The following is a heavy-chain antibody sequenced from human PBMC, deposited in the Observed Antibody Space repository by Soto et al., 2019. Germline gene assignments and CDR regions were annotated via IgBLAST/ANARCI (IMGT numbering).Heavy chain of an antibody. CDR2: IYYSGST. J-gene: IGHJ3*02. D-gene: IGHD4-17*01. CDR3: AREPAVYGDYAI. Sequence: QVQLQESGPGLVKPSQTLSLTCTVSGGSISSGDYYWSWIRQPPGKGLEWIGYIYYSGSTYYNPSLKSRXXIXLXXSKNQFSLQLSSVTAADTAVYYCAREPAVYGDYAIWGQGTMVTVSS. V-gene: IGHV4-30-4*01. CDR1: GGSISSGDYY.